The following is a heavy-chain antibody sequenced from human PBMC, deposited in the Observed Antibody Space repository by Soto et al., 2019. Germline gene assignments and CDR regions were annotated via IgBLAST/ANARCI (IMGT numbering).Heavy chain of an antibody. CDR2: ISGSGGST. D-gene: IGHD5-18*01. Sequence: GGSLRLSCAASGFTFSSYAMSWVRQAPGKGLEWVSAISGSGGSTYYADSVKGRFTISRDNSKNTLYLQMNSLRAEDTAVYYCAKDNSLGGCYGHDAFDIWGQGTMVTVSS. CDR3: AKDNSLGGCYGHDAFDI. CDR1: GFTFSSYA. V-gene: IGHV3-23*01. J-gene: IGHJ3*02.